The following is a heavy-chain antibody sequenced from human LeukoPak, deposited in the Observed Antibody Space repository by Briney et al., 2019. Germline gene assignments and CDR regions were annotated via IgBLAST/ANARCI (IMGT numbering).Heavy chain of an antibody. Sequence: ASVKVSCKASGYTFTGYYMHWVRQAPGQGLEWMGWINPYSGGTNYAQKFQGRVTMTRDTSISTAYMELSRLRSDDTAVYYCVRDRTKYCSSISCPLDYWGQGTLVTVSS. CDR3: VRDRTKYCSSISCPLDY. D-gene: IGHD2-2*01. J-gene: IGHJ4*02. V-gene: IGHV1-2*02. CDR2: INPYSGGT. CDR1: GYTFTGYY.